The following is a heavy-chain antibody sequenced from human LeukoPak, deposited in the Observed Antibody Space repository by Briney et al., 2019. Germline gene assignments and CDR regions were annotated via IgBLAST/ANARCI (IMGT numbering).Heavy chain of an antibody. CDR1: GGSISSSSYY. CDR3: AVLCLSTHY. J-gene: IGHJ4*02. V-gene: IGHV4-39*01. Sequence: SETLPLTCTVSGGSISSSSYYWGWIRQPPGKGLEWIGSIYYSGSTYYSPSLKSRVTISVDTSKNQFSLKLSSVTAADTAVYYCAVLCLSTHYWGQGTLVTVSS. CDR2: IYYSGST.